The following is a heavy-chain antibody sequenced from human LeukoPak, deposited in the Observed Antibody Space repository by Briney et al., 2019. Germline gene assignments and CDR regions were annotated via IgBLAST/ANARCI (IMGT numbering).Heavy chain of an antibody. V-gene: IGHV3-20*04. CDR1: GFTFDDYG. CDR2: INWNGGIT. Sequence: GGSLRLSCAASGFTFDDYGMRWVRQAPGKGLEWVSSINWNGGITGYAYSFKCRFTLSRDNATTSLYLQLHSLRDEYTAVYYCAGYCSGDSCYPAHPWGQGTLVNVSS. D-gene: IGHD2-15*01. CDR3: AGYCSGDSCYPAHP. J-gene: IGHJ5*02.